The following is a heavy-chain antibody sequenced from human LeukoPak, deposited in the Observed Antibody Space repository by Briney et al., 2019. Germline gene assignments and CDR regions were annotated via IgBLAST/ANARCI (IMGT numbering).Heavy chain of an antibody. V-gene: IGHV3-11*04. D-gene: IGHD2-21*01. Sequence: GGSLRLSCAASGFTFSDSYMTWIRQAPGKGLEWVSFISNSGDSIYYADSVKGRFTTSRDNAKNSLFLQMNSLRAEDTAVYYCARNRRVGGWGGAFDMWGHGTQVTVSS. CDR1: GFTFSDSY. J-gene: IGHJ3*02. CDR2: ISNSGDSI. CDR3: ARNRRVGGWGGAFDM.